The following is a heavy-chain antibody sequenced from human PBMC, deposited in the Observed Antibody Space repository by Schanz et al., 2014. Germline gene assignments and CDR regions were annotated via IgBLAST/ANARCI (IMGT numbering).Heavy chain of an antibody. CDR3: AKLSHGDYGGSLGAYYMDV. J-gene: IGHJ6*03. D-gene: IGHD4-17*01. V-gene: IGHV3-30*02. CDR1: GFSFSSYG. CDR2: WHDGRIK. Sequence: QVQLVESGGGVVQPGGSLRLSCAASGFSFSSYGMHWVRQAPGKGLEWVAFWHDGRIKYYADSVKGRFTISRDNSKNTLYLQVNSLRGEDMAVYYCAKLSHGDYGGSLGAYYMDVWGQGTTVTVSS.